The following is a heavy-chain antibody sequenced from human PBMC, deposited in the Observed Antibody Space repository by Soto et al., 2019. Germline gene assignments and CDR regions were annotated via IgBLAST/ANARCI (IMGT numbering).Heavy chain of an antibody. Sequence: GGSLRLSCAASGFTFSSYSMNWVRQAPGKGLEWVSSISSSSSYIYYADSVKGRFTISRDNAKNSLYLQMNSLRAEDAAVYYCARDRVDYYDSSGYTKFDYWGQGTLVTVSS. V-gene: IGHV3-21*01. CDR1: GFTFSSYS. CDR3: ARDRVDYYDSSGYTKFDY. D-gene: IGHD3-22*01. CDR2: ISSSSSYI. J-gene: IGHJ4*02.